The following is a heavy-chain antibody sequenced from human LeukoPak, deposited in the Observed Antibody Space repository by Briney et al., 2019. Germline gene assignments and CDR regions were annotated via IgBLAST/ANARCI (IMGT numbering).Heavy chain of an antibody. D-gene: IGHD3-16*01. CDR2: INSSGDRT. CDR3: AREQMYLGVREDV. CDR1: GFTFSSHE. J-gene: IGHJ6*02. Sequence: GGSLRLSCVASGFTFSSHEMNWVRQAPGKGLEWVSDINSSGDRTHYADSVKDRFTLSRDNAKSSLYLQMNSLRAEDTAVYYCAREQMYLGVREDVWGQGTTVTVSS. V-gene: IGHV3-48*03.